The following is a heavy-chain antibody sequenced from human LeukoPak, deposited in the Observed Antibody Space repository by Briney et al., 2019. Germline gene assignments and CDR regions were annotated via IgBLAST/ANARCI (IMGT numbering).Heavy chain of an antibody. CDR1: GGSIGSGSYY. Sequence: PSETLSLTCIVSGGSIGSGSYYWRWLRQPAGKGLEWIGRMYNRGSTNYNPSLRSRVTISVDTSKNQFSLKLSSVTAADTAVYYCARESPRCSGGSCYPWFDHWGQGTLVTVSS. CDR2: MYNRGST. V-gene: IGHV4-61*02. CDR3: ARESPRCSGGSCYPWFDH. J-gene: IGHJ5*02. D-gene: IGHD2-15*01.